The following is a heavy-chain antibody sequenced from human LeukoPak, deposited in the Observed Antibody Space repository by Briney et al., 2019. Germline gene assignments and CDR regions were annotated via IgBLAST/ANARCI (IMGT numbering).Heavy chain of an antibody. CDR2: MNPNSGNT. V-gene: IGHV1-8*01. Sequence: GASVKVSCKASGYTFTSYDINWVRQATGQGLEWMGWMNPNSGNTGYAQKFQGRVTMTRNTSISTAYMELSSLRSEDTAVYYCARGPRFLNYMDVWGKGTTVTVSS. CDR1: GYTFTSYD. J-gene: IGHJ6*03. D-gene: IGHD3-3*01. CDR3: ARGPRFLNYMDV.